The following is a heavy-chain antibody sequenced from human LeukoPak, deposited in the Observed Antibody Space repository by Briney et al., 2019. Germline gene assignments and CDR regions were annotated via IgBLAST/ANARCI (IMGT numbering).Heavy chain of an antibody. CDR2: IGGKAHGGAT. CDR3: TIRLNMLRGVVVHRPDGY. V-gene: IGHV3-49*04. J-gene: IGHJ4*02. CDR1: GFTFSSYE. D-gene: IGHD3-10*01. Sequence: GGSLRLSCAASGFTFSSYEMNWVRQAPGKGLEWVGFIGGKAHGGATGYAASVKGRFTISRDDSKSIAYLQLNRLKTEDTAVYYCTIRLNMLRGVVVHRPDGYWGQGTLVTVFS.